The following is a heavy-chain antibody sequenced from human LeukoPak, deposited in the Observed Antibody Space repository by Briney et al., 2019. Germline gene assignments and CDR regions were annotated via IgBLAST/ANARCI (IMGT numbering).Heavy chain of an antibody. D-gene: IGHD1-1*01. CDR1: GGSISSYY. CDR3: ASSASTVTYGRYAFDI. J-gene: IGHJ3*02. V-gene: IGHV4-59*01. Sequence: SETLSLTCTVSGGSISSYYWSGIRQPPGKGLEGIGYIYYSGSTNYNPSLKSRLTISVDTSKNQFSLKLSSVTAANTAVYYCASSASTVTYGRYAFDIWGQGTMVTVSS. CDR2: IYYSGST.